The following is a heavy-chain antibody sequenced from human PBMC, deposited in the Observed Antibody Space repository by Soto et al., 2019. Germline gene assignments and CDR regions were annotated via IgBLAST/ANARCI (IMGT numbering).Heavy chain of an antibody. Sequence: GSLRLSCAASGFTFSSYAMHWVRQAPGKGLEWVAVISYDGSNKYYADSVKGRFTISRDNSKNTLYLQMNSLRAEDTAVYYCAREISDWNVDYWGQGTLVTVSS. V-gene: IGHV3-30-3*01. CDR2: ISYDGSNK. J-gene: IGHJ4*02. D-gene: IGHD1-1*01. CDR3: AREISDWNVDY. CDR1: GFTFSSYA.